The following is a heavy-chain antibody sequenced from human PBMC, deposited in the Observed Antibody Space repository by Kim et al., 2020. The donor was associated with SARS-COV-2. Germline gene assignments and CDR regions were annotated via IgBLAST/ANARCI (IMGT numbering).Heavy chain of an antibody. V-gene: IGHV1-3*01. D-gene: IGHD1-1*01. J-gene: IGHJ4*02. CDR3: ARDGTTRNGGYYFDY. Sequence: KLQGRVTITRDTSASTAYMELRGLTSEDTAVYYCARDGTTRNGGYYFDYWGQGALVTVSS.